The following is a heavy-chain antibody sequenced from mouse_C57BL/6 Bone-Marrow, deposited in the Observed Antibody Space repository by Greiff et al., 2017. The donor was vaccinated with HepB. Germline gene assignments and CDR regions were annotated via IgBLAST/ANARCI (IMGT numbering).Heavy chain of an antibody. CDR2: FYPGSGSI. J-gene: IGHJ2*01. D-gene: IGHD3-2*02. CDR3: ARQEEGGDSSGYFDY. Sequence: QVQLQQSGAELVKPGASVKLSCKASGYTFTEYTIHWVKQRSGQGLEWIGWFYPGSGSIKYNEKFKDKATLTADKTSSTAYMELSSMTSEDSAVYFCARQEEGGDSSGYFDYWGQGTTLTVSS. CDR1: GYTFTEYT. V-gene: IGHV1-62-2*01.